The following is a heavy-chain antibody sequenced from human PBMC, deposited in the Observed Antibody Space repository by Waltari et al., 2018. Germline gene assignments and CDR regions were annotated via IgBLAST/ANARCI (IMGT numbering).Heavy chain of an antibody. CDR2: IYYSGIT. V-gene: IGHV4-59*11. D-gene: IGHD6-13*01. CDR1: GGSISSHY. Sequence: QVQLQESGPGLVKPSETLSLTCTVSGGSISSHYWSWIRQPPGKGLEWIGYIYYSGITNYNPSLKSRVTISVDTSKNQFSLKLSSVTAADTAVYYCARGVAAAGYYYYYYMDVWGKGTTVTVSS. CDR3: ARGVAAAGYYYYYYMDV. J-gene: IGHJ6*03.